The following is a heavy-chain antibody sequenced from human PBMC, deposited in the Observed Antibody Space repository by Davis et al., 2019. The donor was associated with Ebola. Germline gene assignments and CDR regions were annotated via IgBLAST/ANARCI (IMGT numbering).Heavy chain of an antibody. D-gene: IGHD5/OR15-5a*01. V-gene: IGHV1-2*02. CDR2: IHANEGNT. J-gene: IGHJ4*02. CDR3: ARAVGDSVGYFDY. Sequence: ASVKVSCKASGFTFTGHFIQWVRQAPGRGLEWMAWIHANEGNTKNAQKFQGRVTMTSDTSISTVYMELSRLRADDTAVFFCARAVGDSVGYFDYWGQGTLVTVS. CDR1: GFTFTGHF.